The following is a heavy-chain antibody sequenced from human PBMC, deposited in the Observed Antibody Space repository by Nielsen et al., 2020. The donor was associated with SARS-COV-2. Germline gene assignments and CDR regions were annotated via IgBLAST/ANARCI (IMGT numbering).Heavy chain of an antibody. Sequence: ASVKVSCKASGYTFTSYDMHWVRQAPGQRLEWMGWINAGNGNTKYSQKFQGRVTITRDTSASTAYMELSSLRSEDTAVYYCARVNRPIAYYYFDYWGQGTLVTVSS. CDR3: ARVNRPIAYYYFDY. CDR2: INAGNGNT. J-gene: IGHJ4*02. V-gene: IGHV1-3*01. CDR1: GYTFTSYD. D-gene: IGHD6-13*01.